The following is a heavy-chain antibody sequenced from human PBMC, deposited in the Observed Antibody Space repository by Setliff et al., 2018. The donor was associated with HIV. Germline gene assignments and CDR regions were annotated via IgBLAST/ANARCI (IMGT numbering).Heavy chain of an antibody. J-gene: IGHJ4*02. D-gene: IGHD6-19*01. CDR2: IYKGGNT. Sequence: PSETLSLTCTVSGGSISSTSYYWGWIRQPPGKGLEWIGSIYKGGNTYFSPSLKSRVTITLDTSKNQISLKVTSVTAADTAVYYCARVIAVAGTHSVDYWGQGTLVTVSS. CDR1: GGSISSTSYY. CDR3: ARVIAVAGTHSVDY. V-gene: IGHV4-39*07.